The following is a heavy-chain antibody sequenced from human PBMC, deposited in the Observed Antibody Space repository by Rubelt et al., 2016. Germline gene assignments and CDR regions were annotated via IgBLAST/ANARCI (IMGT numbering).Heavy chain of an antibody. J-gene: IGHJ3*02. CDR2: FIPILGIA. Sequence: QVQLVQSGAEVKKPGSSVKVSCKASGGTFSSYAISWVRQAPGQGLEWMGRFIPILGIANYAQKCQGRVTLTADKSQSTAYMELSSLGSEDTAVYYCARDRLLDDSSGGDAFDIWGQGTMVTVSS. D-gene: IGHD3-22*01. CDR1: GGTFSSYA. V-gene: IGHV1-69*04. CDR3: ARDRLLDDSSGGDAFDI.